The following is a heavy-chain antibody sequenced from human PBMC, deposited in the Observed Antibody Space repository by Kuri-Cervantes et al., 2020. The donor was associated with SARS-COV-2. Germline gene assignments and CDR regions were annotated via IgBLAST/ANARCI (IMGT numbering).Heavy chain of an antibody. Sequence: ASVKVSCKASGYTFTSYGISWVRQAPGQGLEWMGWISAYNGNTNYAQKLQGRVTMITDTSTSTAYMELRSLRSDDTAVYYCARAEVLYDYVWGGIPSQPAPGWFDPWGQGTLVTASS. J-gene: IGHJ5*02. CDR2: ISAYNGNT. D-gene: IGHD3-16*01. V-gene: IGHV1-18*01. CDR3: ARAEVLYDYVWGGIPSQPAPGWFDP. CDR1: GYTFTSYG.